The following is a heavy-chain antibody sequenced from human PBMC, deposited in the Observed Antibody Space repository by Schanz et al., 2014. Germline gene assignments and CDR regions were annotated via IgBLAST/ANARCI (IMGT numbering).Heavy chain of an antibody. D-gene: IGHD2-8*02. CDR2: VSDDGNKK. V-gene: IGHV3-30*18. Sequence: QVQLVESGGGVVQPGRSLRLSCVASGFTFSSYDVFWVRQAPGKGLEWVAVVSDDGNKKYYADSVKGRFTISRDNSKNTLYLQMNSLRTEDTAVYYCAKSLESCPGGRCSRGYFDYWGQGTLVTVSS. CDR1: GFTFSSYD. J-gene: IGHJ4*02. CDR3: AKSLESCPGGRCSRGYFDY.